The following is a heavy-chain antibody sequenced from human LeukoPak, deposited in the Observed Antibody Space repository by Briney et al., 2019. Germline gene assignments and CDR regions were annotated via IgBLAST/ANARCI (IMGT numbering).Heavy chain of an antibody. CDR3: AKDPQCSSSWSFDY. CDR1: GFTFDDYA. Sequence: GGSLRLSCAASGFTFDDYAMHWVRQAPGKGLEWVSGISWNSGSIGYADSVKGRFTISRDNAKNSLYLQMNSLRAEDTALYYCAKDPQCSSSWSFDYWGQGTLVTVSS. J-gene: IGHJ4*02. V-gene: IGHV3-9*01. CDR2: ISWNSGSI. D-gene: IGHD6-13*01.